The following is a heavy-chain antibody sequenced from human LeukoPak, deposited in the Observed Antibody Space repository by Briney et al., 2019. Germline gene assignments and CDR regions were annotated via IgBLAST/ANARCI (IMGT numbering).Heavy chain of an antibody. CDR1: GFTFDDYG. D-gene: IGHD6-13*01. CDR2: INWNGGST. CDR3: ARRDRIAAAVHFDY. V-gene: IGHV3-20*04. Sequence: PGGSLTLSCAASGFTFDDYGMSWVRQAPGKGLEWVSGINWNGGSTVYADSVKGRFTISRDNAKNSLYLQMNSLRAEDTALYYCARRDRIAAAVHFDYWGQGTLVTVSS. J-gene: IGHJ4*02.